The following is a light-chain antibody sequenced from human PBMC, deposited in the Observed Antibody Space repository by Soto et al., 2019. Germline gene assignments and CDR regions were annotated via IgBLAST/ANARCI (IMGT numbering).Light chain of an antibody. J-gene: IGLJ1*01. CDR2: DVS. CDR1: SSDVGGYKY. V-gene: IGLV2-14*01. CDR3: SSYTSSSSYV. Sequence: QSALTQPASVSGSPGQSITISCTGTSSDVGGYKYVSCYQQHPGKAPKLMIYDVSNRPSGVSNRFSGSKSGNTASLTISGLQSEDEADYYCSSYTSSSSYVFGTGTKLTVL.